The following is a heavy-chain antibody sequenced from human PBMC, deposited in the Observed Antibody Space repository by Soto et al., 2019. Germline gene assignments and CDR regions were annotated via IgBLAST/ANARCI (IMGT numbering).Heavy chain of an antibody. CDR2: IYTTGTT. V-gene: IGHV4-4*07. J-gene: IGHJ5*02. CDR1: GGLLTSYY. Sequence: SETLSLTCSVSGGLLTSYYWSWIRQSAGKELEWIGRIYTTGTTNYNPSLKSRVTMSMDRSKNQFSLKLSSVGAADTAVYYCARDLGIRVAGTGWFDPWGQGTLVTVSS. D-gene: IGHD6-19*01. CDR3: ARDLGIRVAGTGWFDP.